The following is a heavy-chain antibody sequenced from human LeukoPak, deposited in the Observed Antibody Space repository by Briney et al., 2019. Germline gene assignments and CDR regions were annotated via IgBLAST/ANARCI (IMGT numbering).Heavy chain of an antibody. CDR1: GYTFTGYY. Sequence: GASVKVSCKASGYTFTGYYIHWVRQAPGQGLEWMGWINPKSGGTDFAQKSQGRVTMTRDTSISTAYMELSRLRSEDTAVYYCARDGGSEPSGSPPLDYWGQGTLVTVSS. V-gene: IGHV1-2*02. J-gene: IGHJ4*02. CDR2: INPKSGGT. D-gene: IGHD1-26*01. CDR3: ARDGGSEPSGSPPLDY.